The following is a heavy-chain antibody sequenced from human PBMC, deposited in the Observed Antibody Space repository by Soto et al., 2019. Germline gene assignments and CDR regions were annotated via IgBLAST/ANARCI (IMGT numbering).Heavy chain of an antibody. J-gene: IGHJ4*02. V-gene: IGHV3-20*04. CDR1: GFTFDDYG. CDR2: INWNGGST. D-gene: IGHD2-15*01. CDR3: ASSPVGATLHFDY. Sequence: GGSLRLSCAASGFTFDDYGMSWVRQAPGKGLEWVSGINWNGGSTGYADSVKGRFTISRDNTKNSLYLQMNSLRAEETALYYCASSPVGATLHFDYWGQGTLVTVSS.